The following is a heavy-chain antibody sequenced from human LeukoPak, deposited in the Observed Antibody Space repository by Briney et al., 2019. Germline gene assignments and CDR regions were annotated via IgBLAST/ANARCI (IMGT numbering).Heavy chain of an antibody. Sequence: SETLSLTCDISGGSISSGGYSWSWIRQPPGKGLEWIGYIYHSGSTYYNPSLKSRVTISVDRSKNQFSLKLSSVTAADTAVYYCARGVPAAAGWFDPWGQGTLVTVSS. J-gene: IGHJ5*02. CDR2: IYHSGST. D-gene: IGHD2-2*01. CDR1: GGSISSGGYS. V-gene: IGHV4-30-2*01. CDR3: ARGVPAAAGWFDP.